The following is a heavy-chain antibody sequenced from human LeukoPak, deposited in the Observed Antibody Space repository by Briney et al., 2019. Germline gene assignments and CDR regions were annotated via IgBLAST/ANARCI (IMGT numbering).Heavy chain of an antibody. Sequence: GGSLRLSCGASGFTFSSYAMSWVRQTPGRGLEWVAGVRPGGGRTLYADSVKGRFTISRDNSKNTLYLQMNSLRAEDTAVYYCAKDLTASSGSFSFDYWGQGTLVTVSS. CDR1: GFTFSSYA. V-gene: IGHV3-23*01. J-gene: IGHJ4*02. D-gene: IGHD3-10*01. CDR3: AKDLTASSGSFSFDY. CDR2: VRPGGGRT.